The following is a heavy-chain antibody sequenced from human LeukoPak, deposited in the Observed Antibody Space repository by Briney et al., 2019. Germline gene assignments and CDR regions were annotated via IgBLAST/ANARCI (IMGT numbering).Heavy chain of an antibody. CDR1: GIPFSDYY. CDR2: ISSSSSYT. V-gene: IGHV3-11*03. D-gene: IGHD6-13*01. CDR3: AAGTAADF. J-gene: IGHJ4*02. Sequence: GGSLRLSCVVSGIPFSDYYMNWIRQAPGKGLEWISYISSSSSYTDYADSVKGRFTISRDNAKSALYLQMNSLRLEDAAVYYCAAGTAADFWGQGTLVTVSS.